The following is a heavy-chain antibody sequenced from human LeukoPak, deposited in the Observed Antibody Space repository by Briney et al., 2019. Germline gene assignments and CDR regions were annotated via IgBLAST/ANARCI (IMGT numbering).Heavy chain of an antibody. D-gene: IGHD3-22*01. CDR1: GGTFSSYA. CDR2: IIPILGIA. V-gene: IGHV1-69*04. CDR3: ASSRDSSGSDAFDI. J-gene: IGHJ3*02. Sequence: GASVKVSSKASGGTFSSYAISWGRHAPGQGLERMGRIIPILGIANYAQKFQGRVTIPADKSTSTAYMELSSLRSEDTAVYYCASSRDSSGSDAFDIWGQGTMVTVSS.